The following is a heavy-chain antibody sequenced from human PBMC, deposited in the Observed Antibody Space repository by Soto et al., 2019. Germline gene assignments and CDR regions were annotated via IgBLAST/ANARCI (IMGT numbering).Heavy chain of an antibody. CDR2: INPNSGGT. J-gene: IGHJ3*02. Sequence: ASVKVSCKASGYTFTGYYMHWVRQAPGQGLEWMGWINPNSGGTNYAQKFQGWVTMTRDTSISTAYMELSRLRSDDTAVYYCARPTGEMATDAFDIWGQGTMVTVSS. CDR1: GYTFTGYY. CDR3: ARPTGEMATDAFDI. D-gene: IGHD3-10*01. V-gene: IGHV1-2*04.